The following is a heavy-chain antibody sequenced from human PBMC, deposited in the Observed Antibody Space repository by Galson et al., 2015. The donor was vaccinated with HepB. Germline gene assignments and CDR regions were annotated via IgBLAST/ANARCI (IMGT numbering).Heavy chain of an antibody. CDR1: GFVFDDFV. V-gene: IGHV3-23*01. CDR2: IRADGGET. J-gene: IGHJ4*02. CDR3: AKDVGRGSPFFDY. Sequence: SLRLSCAASGFVFDDFVMAWVRQAPGQGLEWVSTIRADGGETHYVESIKDRFTISRDNSKSMLYLQMNSLRAVDTAVYYCAKDVGRGSPFFDYWGQGTLVTVSS. D-gene: IGHD2-15*01.